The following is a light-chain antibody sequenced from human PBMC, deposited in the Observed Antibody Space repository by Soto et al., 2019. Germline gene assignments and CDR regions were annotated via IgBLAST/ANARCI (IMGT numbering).Light chain of an antibody. CDR3: QQYDNLPLT. CDR1: QSISNW. V-gene: IGKV1-5*03. Sequence: DIQMTQSPSTLSASVGDRVTITCRASQSISNWLAWYQQKPGKAPKLLIYKASSLDSGVPSSFSGSGSGTEFTLTISSLQPDDFATYYCQQYDNLPLTFGGGTKVDIK. J-gene: IGKJ4*01. CDR2: KAS.